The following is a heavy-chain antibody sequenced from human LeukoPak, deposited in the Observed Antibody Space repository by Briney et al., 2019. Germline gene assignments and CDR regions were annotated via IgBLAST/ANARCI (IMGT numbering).Heavy chain of an antibody. CDR2: ISAYNGNT. Sequence: ASVKVSCKASGYTFTSYGISWVRQAPGQGLEWMGWISAYNGNTNYAQKLQGRVTMTTDTSTSTAYMELRSLRSGDTAVYYCARALTRSDFWSGYYKDDAFDIWGQGTMVTVSS. J-gene: IGHJ3*02. CDR1: GYTFTSYG. V-gene: IGHV1-18*01. D-gene: IGHD3-3*01. CDR3: ARALTRSDFWSGYYKDDAFDI.